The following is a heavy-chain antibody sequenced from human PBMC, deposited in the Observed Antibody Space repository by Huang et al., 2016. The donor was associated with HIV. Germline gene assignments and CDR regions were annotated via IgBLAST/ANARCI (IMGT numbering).Heavy chain of an antibody. V-gene: IGHV1-8*03. CDR3: ARGSSGWVY. D-gene: IGHD6-19*01. J-gene: IGHJ4*02. Sequence: QVQLVQSGAEVKTPGASVKVSCKASGYTFTSYDINWVRQATGQGLEGMGGLNPNSGNTGYAQKFQGRVTITMNTSRSTAYMELSSLRSEDTAVYYCARGSSGWVYWGQGTLVTVSS. CDR1: GYTFTSYD. CDR2: LNPNSGNT.